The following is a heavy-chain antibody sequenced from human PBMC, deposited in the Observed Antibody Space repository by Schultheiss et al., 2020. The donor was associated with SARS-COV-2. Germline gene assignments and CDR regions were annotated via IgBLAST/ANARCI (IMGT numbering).Heavy chain of an antibody. CDR1: EDIFSSLR. CDR3: ASSVDEYYYYGMDV. V-gene: IGHV1-69*13. Sequence: SVKVSCTASEDIFSSLRISWVRQAPGQGLEWMGGIIPIFGTANYAQKFQGRVTITADESTSTAYMELSSLRSEDTAVYYCASSVDEYYYYGMDVWGQGTTVTVSS. CDR2: IIPIFGTA. D-gene: IGHD3-10*01. J-gene: IGHJ6*02.